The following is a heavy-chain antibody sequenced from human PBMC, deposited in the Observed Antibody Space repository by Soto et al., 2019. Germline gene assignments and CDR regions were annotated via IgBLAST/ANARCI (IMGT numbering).Heavy chain of an antibody. V-gene: IGHV5-51*01. CDR1: GYSFNSYW. D-gene: IGHD1-26*01. CDR2: IFPSGSDT. J-gene: IGHJ5*02. Sequence: PGESLKISCRGSGYSFNSYWIAWVRQMPGKGLEWMGIIFPSGSDTRYSPSFRGQVTISADRSINTAYLQWNSLKASDSAIYYCARDMHAGFTHYFDPWGQGTLVTVSS. CDR3: ARDMHAGFTHYFDP.